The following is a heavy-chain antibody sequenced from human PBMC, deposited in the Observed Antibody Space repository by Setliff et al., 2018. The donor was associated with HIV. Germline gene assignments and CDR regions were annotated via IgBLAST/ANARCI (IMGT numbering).Heavy chain of an antibody. J-gene: IGHJ4*02. V-gene: IGHV4-59*11. CDR3: AKGAGFYGDYTFDH. CDR1: GPSLNIHY. CDR2: IYSTGST. D-gene: IGHD4-17*01. Sequence: SETLSLTCTVSGPSLNIHYWSWIRQSPGKAFEWIGYIYSTGSTNYNPSLQSRVTISMVASRNQFSLKVTSVTAADTAVYYCAKGAGFYGDYTFDHWGQGRQVTVSS.